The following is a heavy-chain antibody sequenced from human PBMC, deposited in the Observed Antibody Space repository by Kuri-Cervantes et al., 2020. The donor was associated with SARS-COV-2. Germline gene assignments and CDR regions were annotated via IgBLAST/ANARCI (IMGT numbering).Heavy chain of an antibody. CDR3: ARELGDEGYYDFWSGTKYYYYYYMDV. V-gene: IGHV1-69*05. CDR2: IIPIFGTA. CDR1: GGTFSSYA. Sequence: SVKVSCKASGGTFSSYAISWVRQAPGQGLEWMGGIIPIFGTANYAQKFQGRVTMTRDTSTSTVYMELSSLRSEDTAVYYCARELGDEGYYDFWSGTKYYYYYYMDVWGKGTTVTVSS. J-gene: IGHJ6*03. D-gene: IGHD3-3*01.